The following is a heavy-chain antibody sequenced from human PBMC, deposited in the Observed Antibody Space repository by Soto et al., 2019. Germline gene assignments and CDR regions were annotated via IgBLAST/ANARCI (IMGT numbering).Heavy chain of an antibody. CDR3: ARRLKDSNYDFWNALFYYMDV. J-gene: IGHJ6*03. D-gene: IGHD3-3*01. Sequence: GGSLRLSCAASGFTFSSYSMNWVRQAPGKGLEWVSSISSSSSYIYYADSVKGRFTISRDNAKNSLYLQMNSLRAEDTAVYYCARRLKDSNYDFWNALFYYMDVWGKGTTVTVSS. CDR2: ISSSSSYI. V-gene: IGHV3-21*01. CDR1: GFTFSSYS.